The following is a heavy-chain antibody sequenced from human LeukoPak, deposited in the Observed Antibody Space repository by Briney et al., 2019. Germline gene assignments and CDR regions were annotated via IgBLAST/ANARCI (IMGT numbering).Heavy chain of an antibody. D-gene: IGHD6-13*01. Sequence: ASVKVSCKVSGYTLTELSMHWVRQAPGKGLEWRGGFDPEDGETIYAQKFQGRVTMTEDTSTDTAYTELSSPRSEDTAVYYCATDRWGIAAAGTTFDYWGQGTLVTVSS. CDR2: FDPEDGET. V-gene: IGHV1-24*01. J-gene: IGHJ4*02. CDR3: ATDRWGIAAAGTTFDY. CDR1: GYTLTELS.